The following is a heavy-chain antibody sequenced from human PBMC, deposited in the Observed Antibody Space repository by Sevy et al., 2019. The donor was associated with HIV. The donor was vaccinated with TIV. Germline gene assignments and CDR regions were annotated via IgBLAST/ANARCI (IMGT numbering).Heavy chain of an antibody. CDR2: IDPSDSYT. Sequence: GESLKISCKGSGYSFTTYWITWVRQMPGKGLEWMGRIDPSDSYTNYSPSFQAHVTISADKSISTVYLKWSSLKASDTAMYYCARHLGYYDSGTYYDYFDYWGQGTLVTVSS. CDR3: ARHLGYYDSGTYYDYFDY. V-gene: IGHV5-10-1*01. CDR1: GYSFTTYW. D-gene: IGHD3-10*01. J-gene: IGHJ4*02.